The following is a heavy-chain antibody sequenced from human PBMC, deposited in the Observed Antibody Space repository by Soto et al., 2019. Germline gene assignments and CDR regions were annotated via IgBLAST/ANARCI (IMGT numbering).Heavy chain of an antibody. V-gene: IGHV1-18*01. D-gene: IGHD3-10*01. CDR3: ARVLRGVANWFEP. CDR2: IATYNSNK. CDR1: GDTFTNFG. Sequence: HLVQSGPEVKKPGASVTVSCKTSGDTFTNFGLSWVRQAPGQGLEWMGWIATYNSNKNYAQKFQGRLTLTTDTSTSTGYMELKSLEYDDTAVYYCARVLRGVANWFEPWGQGTLVTVSS. J-gene: IGHJ5*02.